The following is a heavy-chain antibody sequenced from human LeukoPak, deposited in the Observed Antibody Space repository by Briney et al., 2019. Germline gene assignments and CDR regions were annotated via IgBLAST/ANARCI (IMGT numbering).Heavy chain of an antibody. D-gene: IGHD4-17*01. V-gene: IGHV3-7*01. CDR1: GFTFSIYW. CDR2: INQDGSQT. J-gene: IGHJ4*02. Sequence: GGSLRLSCAPSGFTFSIYWMSWVRQAPGKGLEWVADINQDGSQTYYVDSVKGRFSISRDNSKNSLFLQMDSVRTEDTAIYYCVRAASTGTVDYWGQGTPVTVSS. CDR3: VRAASTGTVDY.